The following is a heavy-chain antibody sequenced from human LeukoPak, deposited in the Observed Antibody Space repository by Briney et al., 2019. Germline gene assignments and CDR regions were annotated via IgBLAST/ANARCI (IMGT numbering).Heavy chain of an antibody. V-gene: IGHV3-23*01. CDR3: AKGCSGGSCYN. Sequence: GGSLRLSCAASGFTFSSYAMSWVRQAPGKGLEWVSAISGSGGSTYYADSVKGRFTISRDNSKNTLYLQMNSLRAEDTTVYYCAKGCSGGSCYNWGQGTLVTVSS. CDR2: ISGSGGST. D-gene: IGHD2-15*01. CDR1: GFTFSSYA. J-gene: IGHJ4*02.